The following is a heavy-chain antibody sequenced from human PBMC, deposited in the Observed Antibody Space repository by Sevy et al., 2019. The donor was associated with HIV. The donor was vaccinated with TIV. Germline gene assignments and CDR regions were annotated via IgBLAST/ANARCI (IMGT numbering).Heavy chain of an antibody. CDR3: ARDQGYCSSTSCQGYYYYYGMDV. CDR1: GYTFTSYG. J-gene: IGHJ6*02. V-gene: IGHV1-18*01. D-gene: IGHD2-2*01. Sequence: ASVKGSCKASGYTFTSYGISWVRQAPGQGLEWMGWISAYNGNTNYAQKLQGRVTMTTDTSTSTAYMELRSLRSDDTAVYYCARDQGYCSSTSCQGYYYYYGMDVWGQGTTVTVSS. CDR2: ISAYNGNT.